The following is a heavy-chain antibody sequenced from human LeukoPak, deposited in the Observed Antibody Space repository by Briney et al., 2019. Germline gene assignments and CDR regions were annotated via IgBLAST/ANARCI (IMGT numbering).Heavy chain of an antibody. V-gene: IGHV3-21*01. CDR3: ARGLVGAAFDY. Sequence: GGSLRLSCGASGFTFNAYTMHWVRQVPGKGLEWFSSMSSSRDYVFYADSVKGRFTIFRDNANQSLDLEMSSLRGEDTAIYYCARGLVGAAFDYWGRGTLVTVSS. CDR2: MSSSRDYV. D-gene: IGHD1-26*01. CDR1: GFTFNAYT. J-gene: IGHJ4*02.